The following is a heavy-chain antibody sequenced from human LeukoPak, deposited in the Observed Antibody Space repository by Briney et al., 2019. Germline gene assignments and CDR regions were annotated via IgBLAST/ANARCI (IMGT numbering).Heavy chain of an antibody. CDR3: ARGPATAYYDFWSGSTYYFDY. CDR2: INHSGST. CDR1: GGSFSGYY. Sequence: SETLSLTCAVYGGSFSGYYWSWIRQPPGKGLEWIGEINHSGSTNYNPSLKSRVTISVDTSKNQFSLKLSSVTAADTAVYYCARGPATAYYDFWSGSTYYFDYWGQGTLVTVSS. D-gene: IGHD3-3*01. V-gene: IGHV4-34*01. J-gene: IGHJ4*02.